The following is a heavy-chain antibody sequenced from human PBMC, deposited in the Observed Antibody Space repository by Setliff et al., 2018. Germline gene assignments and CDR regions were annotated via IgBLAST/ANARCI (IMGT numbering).Heavy chain of an antibody. D-gene: IGHD1-1*01. CDR2: ISAYNGNT. Sequence: ASVKVSCKASGYTFTRYAISWVRQAPGQGPEWMGWISAYNGNTNYALKLQDRVIMTADTSTNTAFMELRSLTSDDTAIYYCARDTYNPNWYGDRSFEYWGQGTLVTVSS. V-gene: IGHV1-18*01. CDR3: ARDTYNPNWYGDRSFEY. J-gene: IGHJ4*02. CDR1: GYTFTRYA.